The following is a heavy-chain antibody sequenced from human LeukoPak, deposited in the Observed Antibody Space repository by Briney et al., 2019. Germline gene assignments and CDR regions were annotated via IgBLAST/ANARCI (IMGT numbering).Heavy chain of an antibody. Sequence: ASVKVSCKTSGVTFTNYGISWLRQAPGQGLEWMGWISAYNGDTKFAQNLQGSFIMTTDTSTTTAYMELRSLRSDDTAVYYCARDFSNTSGFKVVVDFWGQGTLVTVSS. CDR1: GVTFTNYG. CDR3: ARDFSNTSGFKVVVDF. D-gene: IGHD3-22*01. V-gene: IGHV1-18*01. J-gene: IGHJ4*02. CDR2: ISAYNGDT.